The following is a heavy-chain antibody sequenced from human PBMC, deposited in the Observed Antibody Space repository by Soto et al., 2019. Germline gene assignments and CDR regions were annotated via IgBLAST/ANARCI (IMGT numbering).Heavy chain of an antibody. CDR2: IKEDGSEE. CDR3: ATYHDYNWETYRFRY. V-gene: IGHV3-7*01. CDR1: GFSFRTYW. J-gene: IGHJ4*02. D-gene: IGHD3-16*02. Sequence: EVQLVESGGGLVQPGGSLRLSRSTSGFSFRTYWMSWVRQAPGKGLEWVANIKEDGSEEYYVDSVEGRFTISRDNAKNSLYLQMNSLRAEDTALYYCATYHDYNWETYRFRYWGQGTLVTVSS.